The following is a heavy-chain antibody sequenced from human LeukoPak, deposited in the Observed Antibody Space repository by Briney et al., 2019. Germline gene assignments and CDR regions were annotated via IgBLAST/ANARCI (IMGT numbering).Heavy chain of an antibody. V-gene: IGHV4-34*01. Sequence: PSETLSLTCAVYGGSFSGYYWSWLRQPPGKGLEWIGEINHSGSTNYNPSLKSRVTISVDTSKNQFSLKLSSVTAADTAVYYCARRRGGYYYGSGSYNWFDPCGQGTLVTVSS. CDR2: INHSGST. CDR3: ARRRGGYYYGSGSYNWFDP. D-gene: IGHD3-10*01. CDR1: GGSFSGYY. J-gene: IGHJ5*02.